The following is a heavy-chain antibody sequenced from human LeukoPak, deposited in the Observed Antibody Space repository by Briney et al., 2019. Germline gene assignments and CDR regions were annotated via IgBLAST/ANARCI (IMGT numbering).Heavy chain of an antibody. CDR1: GFTFSSYS. D-gene: IGHD3-3*01. J-gene: IGHJ6*02. CDR2: ISSSSSYI. Sequence: GGSLRLSCAASGFTFSSYSMNWVRQAPGKGLEWVSSISSSSSYIYYADSVKGRFTISRDNARNSLYLQMNSLSAEDTAVYYCAREGTIFGVVIPRYTGMDVWGQGTTVTVSS. V-gene: IGHV3-21*01. CDR3: AREGTIFGVVIPRYTGMDV.